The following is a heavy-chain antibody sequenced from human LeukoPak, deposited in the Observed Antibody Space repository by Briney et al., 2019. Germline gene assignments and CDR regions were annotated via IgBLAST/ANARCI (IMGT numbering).Heavy chain of an antibody. CDR3: VKDQAQYSSSSAFDI. J-gene: IGHJ3*02. CDR2: ISSNGGST. CDR1: GLTFSSHW. V-gene: IGHV3-64D*06. Sequence: GGSLRPSCAASGLTFSSHWMHWVRQAPGKGLEYVSTISSNGGSTYYADSVKGRFTISRDNSKNTLYLQMSSLRAEDTAVYYCVKDQAQYSSSSAFDIWGQGTMVTVSS. D-gene: IGHD6-13*01.